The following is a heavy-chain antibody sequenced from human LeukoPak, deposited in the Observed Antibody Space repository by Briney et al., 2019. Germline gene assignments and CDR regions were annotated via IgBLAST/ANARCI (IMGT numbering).Heavy chain of an antibody. Sequence: QPGGSLRLSCAASGFTFSSYGMHWVRQAPGKGLEWVAVIWYDGSNKYYADSVKGRFTISRDNSKNTLYLQMNSLRAEDTAVYYCARTVITAAAFDLWGQGTLVTVSS. CDR1: GFTFSSYG. V-gene: IGHV3-33*01. J-gene: IGHJ4*02. CDR2: IWYDGSNK. D-gene: IGHD6-13*01. CDR3: ARTVITAAAFDL.